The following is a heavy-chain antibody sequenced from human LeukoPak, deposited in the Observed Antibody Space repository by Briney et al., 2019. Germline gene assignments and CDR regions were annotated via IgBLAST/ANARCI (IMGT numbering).Heavy chain of an antibody. D-gene: IGHD4-11*01. V-gene: IGHV4-59*08. CDR1: GGSIISYY. CDR3: ARREPYSNSYDMDV. CDR2: IYYSGST. Sequence: PSETLSLTCTVSGGSIISYYWSWIRQPPGKGLEWIGYIYYSGSTNYNPSLKSRVTISVDTSKNQFSLKLSSVTAADTAVDYCARREPYSNSYDMDVWGKGTTVTVSS. J-gene: IGHJ6*03.